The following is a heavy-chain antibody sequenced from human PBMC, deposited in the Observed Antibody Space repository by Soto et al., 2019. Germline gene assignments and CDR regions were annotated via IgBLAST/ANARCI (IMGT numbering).Heavy chain of an antibody. J-gene: IGHJ4*02. CDR1: GFAFGTYV. Sequence: EVQLLESGGGLVQPGGSLRLSCEASGFAFGTYVMSWVRQAPGKGLEWVSAISGRVNSTYYADSVKGRFTISRDNAKNTLYLQMTSLRAEDTAVYYCAKDIMSSGGRSPFDLWGQGTLVTVSS. V-gene: IGHV3-23*01. CDR2: ISGRVNST. CDR3: AKDIMSSGGRSPFDL. D-gene: IGHD2-15*01.